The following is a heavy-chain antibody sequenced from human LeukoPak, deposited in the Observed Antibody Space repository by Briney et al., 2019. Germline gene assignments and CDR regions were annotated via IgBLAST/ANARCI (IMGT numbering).Heavy chain of an antibody. D-gene: IGHD5-12*01. CDR3: ASERTGKVARY. CDR1: GFTFSSYC. Sequence: PGVSLRLSCAASGFTFSSYCMSWVRQAPGKGLEWVANIKQDGSEEYYVDSVKGRFTISRDNAKNSLYLQMNSLRAEDTAVYYCASERTGKVARYWGQGTLVTVYS. J-gene: IGHJ4*02. CDR2: IKQDGSEE. V-gene: IGHV3-7*05.